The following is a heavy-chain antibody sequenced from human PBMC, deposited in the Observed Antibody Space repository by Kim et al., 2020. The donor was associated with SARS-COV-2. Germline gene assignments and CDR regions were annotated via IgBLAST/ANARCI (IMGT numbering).Heavy chain of an antibody. D-gene: IGHD6-19*01. CDR2: IYYTGNT. J-gene: IGHJ5*02. CDR3: ASIIFMGGSDWYYNWFDP. Sequence: ETLSLTCTVSGGSISSSSYYWGWIRQPPGKGLEWIGSIYYTGNTYYNSSLKSRVTISVDTSKNQFSLKLSSVTAADTAVYYCASIIFMGGSDWYYNWFDPWGQGTLVTVSS. V-gene: IGHV4-39*01. CDR1: GGSISSSSYY.